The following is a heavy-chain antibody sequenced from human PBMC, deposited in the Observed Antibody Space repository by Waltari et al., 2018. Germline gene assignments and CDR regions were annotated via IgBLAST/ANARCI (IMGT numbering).Heavy chain of an antibody. Sequence: EVQLVESGGGLVQPGRSLRLSCAASGFTFDDYAMHWVRQAPGKGLEWVSGISWNSGSIGYADSVKDRFTISRDNAKNSLYLQMNSLRAEDTALYYCAKDSNYYGSGSYRYWGQGTLVTVSS. CDR1: GFTFDDYA. D-gene: IGHD3-10*01. CDR2: ISWNSGSI. V-gene: IGHV3-9*01. J-gene: IGHJ4*02. CDR3: AKDSNYYGSGSYRY.